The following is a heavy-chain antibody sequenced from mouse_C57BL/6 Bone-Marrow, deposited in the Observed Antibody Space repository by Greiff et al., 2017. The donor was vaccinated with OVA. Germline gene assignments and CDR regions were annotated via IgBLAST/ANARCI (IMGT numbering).Heavy chain of an antibody. D-gene: IGHD2-3*01. CDR2: LYYSGTI. CDR1: CISITTGNYR. V-gene: IGHV3-5*01. CDR3: AREGDGYYCDD. Sequence: EVHLVESGPGLVKPSQTVFLTCTASCISITTGNYRWSWLRPFPGNKLEWIGYLYYSGTITHNPFLTSPTTITRDTPKNQFFLEMNSLTAEDTATYYGAREGDGYYCDDWGQGTTLTVSS. J-gene: IGHJ2*01.